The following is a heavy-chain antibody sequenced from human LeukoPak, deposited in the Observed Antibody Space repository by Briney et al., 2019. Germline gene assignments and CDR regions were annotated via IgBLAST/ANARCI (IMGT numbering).Heavy chain of an antibody. D-gene: IGHD3-10*01. CDR1: GFTFSTFA. V-gene: IGHV3-23*01. Sequence: GGSLRLSCEASGFTFSTFAMIWVRQPPGKGLEWVSSIFPSGGEIHYADSVRGRFTISRDNAKNTLYLQMNSLRDEDTAVYYCARESGYHGSGFDPWGQGTLVTVSS. CDR2: IFPSGGEI. J-gene: IGHJ5*02. CDR3: ARESGYHGSGFDP.